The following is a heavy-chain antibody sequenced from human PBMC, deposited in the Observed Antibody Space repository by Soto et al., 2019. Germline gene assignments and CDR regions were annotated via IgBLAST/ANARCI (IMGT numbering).Heavy chain of an antibody. CDR2: ISAYNGNT. V-gene: IGHV1-18*04. CDR1: GYTFTSYG. CDR3: ARVKARSPLKWFDP. J-gene: IGHJ5*02. Sequence: ASVKVSCKASGYTFTSYGISWVRQAPGQGLEWMGWISAYNGNTNYAQKLQGRVTMTTDTSTSTAYMELRSLRSDDTAVYYCARVKARSPLKWFDPWGQGTLVTVSS.